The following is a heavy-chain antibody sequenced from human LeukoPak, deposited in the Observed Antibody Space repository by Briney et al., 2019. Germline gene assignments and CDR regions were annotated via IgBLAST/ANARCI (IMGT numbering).Heavy chain of an antibody. V-gene: IGHV7-4-1*02. J-gene: IGHJ4*02. CDR1: GYTFTSYA. CDR3: ATLGYSYGYRYFDY. D-gene: IGHD5-18*01. Sequence: GASVKVSCKASGYTFTSYAMNWVRQAPGQGLEWMGWINTNTGNPTYAQGFTGRFVFSLDTSVSTAYLQISSLKAEDTAVYYCATLGYSYGYRYFDYWGQGTLVTVSS. CDR2: INTNTGNP.